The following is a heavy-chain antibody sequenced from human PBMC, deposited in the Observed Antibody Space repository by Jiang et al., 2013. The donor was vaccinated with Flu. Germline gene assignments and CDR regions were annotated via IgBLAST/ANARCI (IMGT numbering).Heavy chain of an antibody. J-gene: IGHJ5*02. CDR3: ARDVPLTTVTKNYLDP. V-gene: IGHV1-18*01. CDR1: GYTFINYG. CDR2: ISGYNGNT. D-gene: IGHD4-17*01. Sequence: SGAEVKEPGASVRVSCKASGYTFINYGISWVRQAPGQGLEWMGWISGYNGNTRYAQKLLGRVTMTTDTSTNTAYMELRSLRSDDTAMYYCARDVPLTTVTKNYLDPWGQGTLVTVSS.